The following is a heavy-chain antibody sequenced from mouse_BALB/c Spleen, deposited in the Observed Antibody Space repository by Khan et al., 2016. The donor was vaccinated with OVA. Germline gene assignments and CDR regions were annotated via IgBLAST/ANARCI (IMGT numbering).Heavy chain of an antibody. D-gene: IGHD1-1*01. CDR3: ARLAYYYNSEGFAY. V-gene: IGHV5-6*01. J-gene: IGHJ3*01. CDR2: ISTGGTYT. CDR1: GFTFSTYG. Sequence: EVELVESGGDLVKPGGSLKLSCAASGFTFSTYGMPWVRQTPDKRLEWVATISTGGTYTYYPDSVKGRFTISRDNAKNTLYLQLSSLKSEDTAIYYCARLAYYYNSEGFAYWGPGTLVTVSA.